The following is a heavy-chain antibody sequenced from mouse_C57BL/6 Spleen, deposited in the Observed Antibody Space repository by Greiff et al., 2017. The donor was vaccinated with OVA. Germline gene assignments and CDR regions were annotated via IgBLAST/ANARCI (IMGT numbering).Heavy chain of an antibody. D-gene: IGHD1-1*01. CDR1: GYAFSSSW. V-gene: IGHV1-82*01. J-gene: IGHJ2*01. CDR3: ARIWTVYYFDY. CDR2: IYPGDGDT. Sequence: QVQLQQSGPELVKPGASVKISCKASGYAFSSSWMNWVKQRPGKGLEWIGRIYPGDGDTNYNGKFKGKATLTADKSSSTAYMQLSSLTSEDSAVYFCARIWTVYYFDYWGQGTTLTVSS.